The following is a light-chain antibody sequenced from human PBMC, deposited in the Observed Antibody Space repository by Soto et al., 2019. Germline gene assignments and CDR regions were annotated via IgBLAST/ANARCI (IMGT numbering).Light chain of an antibody. V-gene: IGKV1-5*03. CDR1: QSISSW. CDR2: KAS. CDR3: QQFET. J-gene: IGKJ1*01. Sequence: DIQMTQSPSTLSASVGDRVTIXCRASQSISSWLAWYQQKPGKAPKLLIYKASSLESGVPSRFSGSGSGTEFTLTISSLQPDDFATYYCQQFETFGQGTKVEIK.